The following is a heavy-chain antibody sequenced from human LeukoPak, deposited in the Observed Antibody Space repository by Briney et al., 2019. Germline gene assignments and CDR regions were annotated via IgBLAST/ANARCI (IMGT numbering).Heavy chain of an antibody. CDR3: AGVRLRRWFDP. J-gene: IGHJ5*02. Sequence: SETLSLTCTVSGGSISSGGYYWSWIRQHPGKGLEGIGYIYYSGSTYYNPSLKSRVTISVDTSKNQFSLKLSSVTAADTAVYYCAGVRLRRWFDPWGQGTLVTVSS. CDR2: IYYSGST. CDR1: GGSISSGGYY. V-gene: IGHV4-31*03. D-gene: IGHD4-17*01.